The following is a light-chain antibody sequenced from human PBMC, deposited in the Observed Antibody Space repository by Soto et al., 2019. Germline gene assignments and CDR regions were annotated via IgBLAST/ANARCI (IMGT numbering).Light chain of an antibody. V-gene: IGKV3-20*01. J-gene: IGKJ1*01. Sequence: EIGLTQSPGTLSLSPGERATLSCRTTQSVNSSYLAWYQQKPGQAPRLLHDGASSRATGIPGRVTGSGSGTDFTLTISRLEPEDYAVDDCQQYGSSSRTFGQGTKVAVK. CDR3: QQYGSSSRT. CDR1: QSVNSSY. CDR2: GAS.